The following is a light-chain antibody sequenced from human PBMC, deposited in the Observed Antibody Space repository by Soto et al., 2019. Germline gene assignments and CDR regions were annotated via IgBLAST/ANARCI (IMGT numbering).Light chain of an antibody. V-gene: IGKV1-5*03. J-gene: IGKJ1*01. CDR2: KAS. CDR1: QSISSW. CDR3: HQYSNYPWA. Sequence: DIQMTQSPSTLSASVGDRVTITCRASQSISSWLAWFQQKPGKAPNLLISKASSLESGVPSRFSGSGSGTEFTLTISGLQPDDFATYYCHQYSNYPWAFGQGTKVEIK.